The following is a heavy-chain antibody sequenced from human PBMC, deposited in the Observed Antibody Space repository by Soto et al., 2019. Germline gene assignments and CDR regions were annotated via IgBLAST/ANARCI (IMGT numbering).Heavy chain of an antibody. CDR1: GFSLSTSGVG. Sequence: QITLKESGPPLVKPTQTLTLTCTFSGFSLSTSGVGVGWIRQPPGKALEWLALIYWDDDKRYSPSLKSRLTITTDPSKNLVVLTKTNMDPVDTTTYYWAHIFRGVGSGRKSHDARHAFGIWGQGTMVTVSS. J-gene: IGHJ3*02. CDR3: AHIFRGVGSGRKSHDARHAFGI. V-gene: IGHV2-5*02. D-gene: IGHD3-10*01. CDR2: IYWDDDK.